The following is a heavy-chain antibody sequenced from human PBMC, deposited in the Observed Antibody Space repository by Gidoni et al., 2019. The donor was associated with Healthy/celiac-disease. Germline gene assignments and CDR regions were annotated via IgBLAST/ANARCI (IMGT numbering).Heavy chain of an antibody. CDR1: GFTFSSYE. V-gene: IGHV3-48*03. CDR3: ARVADYGDNPYYGMDV. Sequence: EVQLVESGGGLVQPGGSLRLSCAASGFTFSSYEMNWVRQAPGKGLEWVSYISSSGSTIYYADSVKGRFTISRDNAKNSLYLQMNSLRAEDTAVYYCARVADYGDNPYYGMDVWGQGTTVTVSS. CDR2: ISSSGSTI. J-gene: IGHJ6*02. D-gene: IGHD4-17*01.